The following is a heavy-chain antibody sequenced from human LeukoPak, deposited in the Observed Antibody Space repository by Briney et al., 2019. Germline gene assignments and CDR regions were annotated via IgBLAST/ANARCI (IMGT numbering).Heavy chain of an antibody. D-gene: IGHD5-18*01. J-gene: IGHJ4*02. CDR1: GGSVSSGSDY. Sequence: SETLSLTCTVSGGSVSSGSDYWTWIRQPPGKGLEWIGYIFYSGSTNYNPSLKSRVTISVDTSKNQFSLKLSSVTAADTAVYYCARYEADTAMVFDYWGQGTLVTVSS. V-gene: IGHV4-61*01. CDR2: IFYSGST. CDR3: ARYEADTAMVFDY.